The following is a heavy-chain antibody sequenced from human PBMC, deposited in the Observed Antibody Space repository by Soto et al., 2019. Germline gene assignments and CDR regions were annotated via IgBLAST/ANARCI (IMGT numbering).Heavy chain of an antibody. CDR1: GFTFSSYG. CDR3: AKGYSGYDSVFDY. Sequence: GGSLRLSCAASGFTFSSYGMHWVRQAPGKGLEWMAFISYDGSNKYYADSVKGRFTISRDNSKNTLNLQMNSLRAEDTIVYYCAKGYSGYDSVFDYWGQGTLVTVSS. V-gene: IGHV3-30*18. CDR2: ISYDGSNK. D-gene: IGHD5-12*01. J-gene: IGHJ4*02.